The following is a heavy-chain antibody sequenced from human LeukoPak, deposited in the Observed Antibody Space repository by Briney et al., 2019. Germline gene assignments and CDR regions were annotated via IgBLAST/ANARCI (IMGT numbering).Heavy chain of an antibody. V-gene: IGHV3-30*04. J-gene: IGHJ6*02. D-gene: IGHD2-15*01. CDR1: GFTFSSYA. CDR2: ISYDGSNK. CDR3: ARGLLVAATMRVLDYYYGMDV. Sequence: PGGSLRLSCAASGFTFSSYAMHWVRQAPGKGLEWVAVISYDGSNKYYADSVKGRFTISRDNSKNTLYLQMNSLRAEDTAVYYRARGLLVAATMRVLDYYYGMDVWGQGTTVTVSS.